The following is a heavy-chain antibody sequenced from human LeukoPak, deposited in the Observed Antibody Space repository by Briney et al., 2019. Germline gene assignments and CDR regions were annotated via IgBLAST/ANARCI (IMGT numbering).Heavy chain of an antibody. CDR3: AKAAKRANYYGMDV. CDR2: IGGSGGAT. D-gene: IGHD5-24*01. Sequence: GGSLRLSCAASGFTFSSYAMTWVRQAPGKGLDWVSAIGGSGGATYYGKSVKGRFIISRDNSKNTLYLQMNSLRAEDTAVYYCAKAAKRANYYGMDVWGQGTTVTVSS. J-gene: IGHJ6*02. V-gene: IGHV3-23*01. CDR1: GFTFSSYA.